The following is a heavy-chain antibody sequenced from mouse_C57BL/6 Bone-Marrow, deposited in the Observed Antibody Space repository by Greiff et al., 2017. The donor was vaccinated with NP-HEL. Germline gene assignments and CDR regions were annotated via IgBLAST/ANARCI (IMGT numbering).Heavy chain of an antibody. CDR3: ARDYYGSSYYAMDY. V-gene: IGHV5-17*01. CDR2: ISSGSSTI. D-gene: IGHD1-1*01. CDR1: GFTFSDYG. Sequence: EVQRVESGGGLVKPGGSLKLSCAASGFTFSDYGMHWVRQAPEKGLEWVAYISSGSSTIYYADTLKGRFTISRDNAKNTLFLQMTSLRSEDTAMYYCARDYYGSSYYAMDYWGQGTSVTVSS. J-gene: IGHJ4*01.